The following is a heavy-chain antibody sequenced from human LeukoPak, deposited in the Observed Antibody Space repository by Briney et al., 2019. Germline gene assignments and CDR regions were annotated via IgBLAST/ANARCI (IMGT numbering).Heavy chain of an antibody. CDR3: ARESPRTDRSLNYFDY. D-gene: IGHD3-16*02. V-gene: IGHV3-64*04. J-gene: IGHJ4*02. CDR1: GFTFSTFS. Sequence: QPGGSLRPSCSASGFTFSTFSMHWVRQAPGKRLEYVSAISSDGGSTYYADSVEGRFTISRDSAKTSLYLQMNSLRVEDTAVYFCARESPRTDRSLNYFDYWGQGTLVTVSS. CDR2: ISSDGGST.